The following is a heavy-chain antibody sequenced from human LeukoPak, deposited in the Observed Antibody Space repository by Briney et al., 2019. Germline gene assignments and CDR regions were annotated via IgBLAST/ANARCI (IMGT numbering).Heavy chain of an antibody. V-gene: IGHV3-7*01. CDR2: IKQDGSEK. J-gene: IGHJ6*03. D-gene: IGHD3-3*01. Sequence: GGSLRLSCAASGFTFSSYWMSWVRQAPGKGLEWVANIKQDGSEKYYVDSVKGRFTISRDNAKNSLYLQMNSLRAEDTAVYYCARAYIRFLEWLSPYYYIDVWGKGTTVTVSS. CDR3: ARAYIRFLEWLSPYYYIDV. CDR1: GFTFSSYW.